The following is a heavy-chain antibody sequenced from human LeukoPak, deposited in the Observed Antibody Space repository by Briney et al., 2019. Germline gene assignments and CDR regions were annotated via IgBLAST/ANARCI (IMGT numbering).Heavy chain of an antibody. CDR1: GGSISSGSYY. V-gene: IGHV4-61*02. CDR2: IYTSGST. J-gene: IGHJ4*02. D-gene: IGHD3-22*01. Sequence: SETLSLTCAVSGGSISSGSYYWSWIRQPAGKGLEWIGRIYTSGSTNYNPSLKSRVTISVDTSKNQFSLKLSSVTAADTAVYYCARDPEYYYDSSGSYFDYWGQGTLVTVSS. CDR3: ARDPEYYYDSSGSYFDY.